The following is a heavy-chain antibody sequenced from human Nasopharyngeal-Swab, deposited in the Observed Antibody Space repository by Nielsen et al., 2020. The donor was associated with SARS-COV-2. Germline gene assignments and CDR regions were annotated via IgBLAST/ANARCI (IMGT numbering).Heavy chain of an antibody. CDR1: GGSFSGYY. Sequence: SETLSLTCAVYGGSFSGYYWSWIRQPPGKGLEWIGEINHSGSTNYNPSLKSRVTISVDTSKNQFSLKLSSVTAADTAVYYCARGGIPTGDLPTGYYFDYWGQRTLVTVSS. CDR3: ARGGIPTGDLPTGYYFDY. CDR2: INHSGST. V-gene: IGHV4-34*01. J-gene: IGHJ4*02. D-gene: IGHD7-27*01.